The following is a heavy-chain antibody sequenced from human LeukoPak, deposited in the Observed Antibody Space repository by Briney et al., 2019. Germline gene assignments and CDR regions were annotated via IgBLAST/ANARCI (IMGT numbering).Heavy chain of an antibody. CDR2: IYPGDSDT. CDR1: GYSFTTYW. Sequence: GESLKISCKGSGYSFTTYWIGWVRQMPGKGLEWMGTIYPGDSDTTYSPSFQGQVTISADKSINTAYLQWSSLKASDTAMYYCARLGGPYSSSLYYFDYWGQGTLVTVSS. CDR3: ARLGGPYSSSLYYFDY. V-gene: IGHV5-51*01. J-gene: IGHJ4*02. D-gene: IGHD6-13*01.